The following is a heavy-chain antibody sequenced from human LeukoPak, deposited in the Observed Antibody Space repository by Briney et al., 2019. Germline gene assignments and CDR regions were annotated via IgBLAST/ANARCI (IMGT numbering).Heavy chain of an antibody. V-gene: IGHV4-34*01. Sequence: SETLSLTCAVYGGSFSGYYWSWIRQPPGKGLEWIGEINHSGSTNYNPSLKSRVTISVDTSKNQFSLNLSSVTAADTAVYYCGGGVVVPAAMLGYYYYYGMDVWGKGTTVTVSS. D-gene: IGHD2-2*01. CDR1: GGSFSGYY. CDR3: GGGVVVPAAMLGYYYYYGMDV. CDR2: INHSGST. J-gene: IGHJ6*04.